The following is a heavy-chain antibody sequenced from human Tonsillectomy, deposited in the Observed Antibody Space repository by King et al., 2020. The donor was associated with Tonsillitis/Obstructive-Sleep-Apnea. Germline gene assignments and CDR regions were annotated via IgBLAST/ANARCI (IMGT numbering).Heavy chain of an antibody. D-gene: IGHD6-19*01. CDR1: GITFSSYS. J-gene: IGHJ4*02. V-gene: IGHV3-21*01. CDR2: FSSSSSYI. Sequence: LVEPGGGLVKPGGSLRSSGAASGITFSSYSMNWVRKALGKGLEWVSSFSSSSSYIYSADSVKGRFTFSRDNAKNSLYLQMNSLRAADTAVYYCASGIAVADPPGDYWGQGTLVTVSS. CDR3: ASGIAVADPPGDY.